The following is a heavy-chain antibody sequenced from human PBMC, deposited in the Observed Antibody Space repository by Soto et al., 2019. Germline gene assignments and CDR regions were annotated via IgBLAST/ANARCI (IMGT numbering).Heavy chain of an antibody. J-gene: IGHJ6*02. CDR2: IKSKTDGGTT. Sequence: EVQLVESGGGLVKPGGSLRLSCAASGFTFSNAWMNWVRQAPGKGLEWVGRIKSKTDGGTTDYAAPVKGRFTISRDDSKNTLYLQMNSLKTEDTALYYCTTGALVHGDFPPRSYYYYGMDVWGQGTTVTDSS. CDR3: TTGALVHGDFPPRSYYYYGMDV. V-gene: IGHV3-15*07. D-gene: IGHD4-17*01. CDR1: GFTFSNAW.